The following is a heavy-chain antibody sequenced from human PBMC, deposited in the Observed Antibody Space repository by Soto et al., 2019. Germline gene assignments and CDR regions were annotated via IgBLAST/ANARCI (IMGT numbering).Heavy chain of an antibody. CDR1: GFTFSSYA. Sequence: PGGSLRLSCAASGFTFSSYAMNWVRQAPGRGLEWVSIISGSAATTSYADSVKGRFTISRDNSKNTLYLQMNSLGAEDTAVYYCAKKTILRPGNNYMDVWGKGTTVTVSS. CDR3: AKKTILRPGNNYMDV. CDR2: ISGSAATT. J-gene: IGHJ6*03. D-gene: IGHD2-2*02. V-gene: IGHV3-23*01.